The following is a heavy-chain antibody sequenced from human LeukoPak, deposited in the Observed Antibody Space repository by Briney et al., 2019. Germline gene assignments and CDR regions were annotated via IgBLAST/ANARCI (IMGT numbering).Heavy chain of an antibody. D-gene: IGHD3-3*01. V-gene: IGHV3-23*01. J-gene: IGHJ4*02. Sequence: GGSLRLSCAASGFTFSNYAMSWVRQAPGKGLEWVSTISGGGGSTYYADSVKGRFTISRDNSKDTLNLQMNSLRAEDTAVYYCAKAAGSDFWNGYYIDYWGQGTLVTVSS. CDR1: GFTFSNYA. CDR3: AKAAGSDFWNGYYIDY. CDR2: ISGGGGST.